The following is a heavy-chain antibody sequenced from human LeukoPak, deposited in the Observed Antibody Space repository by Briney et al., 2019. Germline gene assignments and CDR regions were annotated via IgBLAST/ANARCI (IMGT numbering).Heavy chain of an antibody. Sequence: GGSLRLSCAASGFTFSSYAMSWVRQAPGKGLGWGSAISGSGGSTYYADSVKGRFTISRANSKNTLYLQMNSMRAEDTAVYYCAKDRENYYDSSGYEKHPIDYWGQGTLVTVSS. CDR1: GFTFSSYA. CDR2: ISGSGGST. D-gene: IGHD3-22*01. CDR3: AKDRENYYDSSGYEKHPIDY. V-gene: IGHV3-23*01. J-gene: IGHJ4*02.